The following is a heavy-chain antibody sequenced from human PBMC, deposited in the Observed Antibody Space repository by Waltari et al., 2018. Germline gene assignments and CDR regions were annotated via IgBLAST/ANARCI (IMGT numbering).Heavy chain of an antibody. CDR2: IKQDGTEQ. D-gene: IGHD3-16*01. CDR3: ARGGGDGQVHH. CDR1: GSPFYHFW. V-gene: IGHV3-7*03. J-gene: IGHJ4*02. Sequence: DVQLTASGGGLVQPGGSLRRSCEGSGSPFYHFWMTWLRQVPGKGLEWVANIKQDGTEQYFVDSFKGRFTISRDNAKRSLYLQMNNLRVDDTAMYYCARGGGDGQVHHWGQGTLVTVSS.